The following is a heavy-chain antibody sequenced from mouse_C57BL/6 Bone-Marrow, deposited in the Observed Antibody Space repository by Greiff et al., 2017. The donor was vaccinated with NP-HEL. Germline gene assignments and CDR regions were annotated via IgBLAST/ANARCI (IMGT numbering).Heavy chain of an antibody. Sequence: EVKLMESGGDLVKPGGSLKLSCAASGFTFSSSGMSWVRQTPDKRLEWVATISSGGSYTYYPDSVKGRFTISRDNAKNTLYLQMSSLKSEDTAMYYCARRTGPWFAYWGQGTLVTVSA. CDR2: ISSGGSYT. D-gene: IGHD4-1*01. V-gene: IGHV5-6*02. CDR3: ARRTGPWFAY. J-gene: IGHJ3*01. CDR1: GFTFSSSG.